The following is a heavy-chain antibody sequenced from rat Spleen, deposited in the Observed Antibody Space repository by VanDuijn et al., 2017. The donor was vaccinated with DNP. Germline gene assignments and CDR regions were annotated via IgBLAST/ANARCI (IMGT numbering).Heavy chain of an antibody. Sequence: EVQLVESGGGLVQPGRSLKLSCTVSGFTFSNFPMAWVRQAPKKGLEWVASINPDGTTTRYSDSVRGRFTISRDNAENTAYLQMNSLRSEDTATYYCAKDLQWYAMDAWGQGTSVSVSS. CDR3: AKDLQWYAMDA. D-gene: IGHD1-1*01. J-gene: IGHJ4*01. CDR1: GFTFSNFP. CDR2: INPDGTTT. V-gene: IGHV5S23*01.